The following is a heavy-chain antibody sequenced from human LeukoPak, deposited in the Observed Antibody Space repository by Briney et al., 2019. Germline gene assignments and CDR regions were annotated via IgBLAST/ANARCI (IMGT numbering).Heavy chain of an antibody. J-gene: IGHJ4*02. D-gene: IGHD6-19*01. CDR3: ARDSSSRPFDY. V-gene: IGHV3-64*01. CDR2: ISSNGGST. Sequence: GGSLRLSCAASGFTFSDHGMHWVRQAPGKGLEYVSTISSNGGSTYYANSVKGRFTVSRDNSKNTLYLQMGSLRAEDMAVYYCARDSSSRPFDYWGQGTLVTVSS. CDR1: GFTFSDHG.